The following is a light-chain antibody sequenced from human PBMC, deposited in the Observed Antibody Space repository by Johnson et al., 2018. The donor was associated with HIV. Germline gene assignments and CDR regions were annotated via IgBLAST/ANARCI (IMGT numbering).Light chain of an antibody. CDR1: SSNIGNNY. CDR2: DNN. V-gene: IGLV1-51*01. J-gene: IGLJ1*01. Sequence: HSVLTQPPSVSAAPGQKVTISCSGSSSNIGNNYVSWYQQLPGTAPKLLIYDNNKRPSGIPDRFSGSKSGTSATLGITGLQTGAEADYYCGTWDSSLSVYVFGTGTKVSVL. CDR3: GTWDSSLSVYV.